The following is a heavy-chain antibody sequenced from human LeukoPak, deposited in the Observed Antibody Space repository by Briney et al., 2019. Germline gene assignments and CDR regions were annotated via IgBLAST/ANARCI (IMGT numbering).Heavy chain of an antibody. CDR1: GYSFTSYC. V-gene: IGHV5-51*01. J-gene: IGHJ4*02. Sequence: GESLKISCKGSGYSFTSYCIGWVRQMPGKGLEWMGIIFPGDSDTRYSPSFQGQVTISADKSISAAYLQWSSLKASDTAMYYCATYDYGSGRYMFDYWGQGTLVTVSS. D-gene: IGHD3-10*01. CDR2: IFPGDSDT. CDR3: ATYDYGSGRYMFDY.